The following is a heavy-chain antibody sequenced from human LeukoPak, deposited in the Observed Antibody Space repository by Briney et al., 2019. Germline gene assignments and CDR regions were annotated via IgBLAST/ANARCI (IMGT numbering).Heavy chain of an antibody. CDR2: IYTSGST. CDR1: GGSISSGSYY. Sequence: KASETLSLTCTVSGGSISSGSYYWSWIRQPAGKGLEWIGRIYTSGSTNYNPSLKSRVTISVDTSKNQFSLKLSSVTAADTAVYYCAKGSMVRGVIGFDYWGQGTLVTVSS. J-gene: IGHJ4*02. CDR3: AKGSMVRGVIGFDY. V-gene: IGHV4-61*02. D-gene: IGHD3-10*01.